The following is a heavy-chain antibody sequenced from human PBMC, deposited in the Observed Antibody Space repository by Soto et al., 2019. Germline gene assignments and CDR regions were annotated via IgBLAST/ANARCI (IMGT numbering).Heavy chain of an antibody. J-gene: IGHJ6*02. CDR2: IYYSGST. Sequence: SETLSLTCTVSGGSISSGDYYWSWIRQPPGKGLEWIGYIYYSGSTYYNPSLKSRVTISVDTSKNKFSLKLTSLTAADTAVYYCARDGSGSYDDYYGMDVWGQGTTVTVSS. V-gene: IGHV4-30-4*01. D-gene: IGHD1-26*01. CDR1: GGSISSGDYY. CDR3: ARDGSGSYDDYYGMDV.